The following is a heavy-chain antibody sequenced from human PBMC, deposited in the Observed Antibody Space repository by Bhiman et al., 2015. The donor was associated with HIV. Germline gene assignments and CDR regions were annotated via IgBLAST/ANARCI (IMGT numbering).Heavy chain of an antibody. V-gene: IGHV3-7*01. CDR2: IKQDGSEK. CDR1: GFTFSSYW. Sequence: EVQLVESGGGLVQPGGSLRLSCAASGFTFSSYWMSWVRQAPGKGLEWVANIKQDGSEKYYVDSVKGRFTISRDNAKNSLYLQMNSLRAEDTAVYYCARQNWNGLGRFDPVGPGNPGHRLL. J-gene: IGHJ5*02. CDR3: ARQNWNGLGRFDP. D-gene: IGHD1-1*01.